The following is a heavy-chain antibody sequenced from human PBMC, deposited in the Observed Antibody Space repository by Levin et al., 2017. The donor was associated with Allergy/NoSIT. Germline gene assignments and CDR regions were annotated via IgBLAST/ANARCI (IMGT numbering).Heavy chain of an antibody. J-gene: IGHJ4*02. CDR2: IWYDGSNK. CDR1: GFTFSSYG. D-gene: IGHD5-12*01. CDR3: ARDRGYSGYAYFDY. Sequence: PGESLKISCAASGFTFSSYGMHWVRQAPGKGLEWVAVIWYDGSNKYYADSVKGRFTISRDNSKNTLYLQMNSLRAEDTAVYYCARDRGYSGYAYFDYWGQGTLVTVSS. V-gene: IGHV3-33*01.